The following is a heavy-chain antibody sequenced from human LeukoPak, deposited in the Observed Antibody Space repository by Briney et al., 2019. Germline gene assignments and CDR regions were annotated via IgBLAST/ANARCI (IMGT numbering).Heavy chain of an antibody. CDR2: INPNSGGT. V-gene: IGHV1-2*02. Sequence: ASVKVSCKASGYTFTVYYMHWVRQAPGQGLERMGWINPNSGGTNYAQKFQGRVTMTRDTSISTAYMELSRLRSDDTAVYYCAREWSSGPIGYWGQGTLVTVSS. J-gene: IGHJ4*02. CDR3: AREWSSGPIGY. D-gene: IGHD6-19*01. CDR1: GYTFTVYY.